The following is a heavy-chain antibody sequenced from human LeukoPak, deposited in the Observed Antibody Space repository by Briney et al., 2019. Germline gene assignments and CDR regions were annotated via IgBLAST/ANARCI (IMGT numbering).Heavy chain of an antibody. CDR2: TYHSGST. J-gene: IGHJ6*03. D-gene: IGHD2-2*01. V-gene: IGHV4-4*02. CDR3: AKVGYCSSTSCFLHYYYYYMDV. CDR1: GGSISSSNW. Sequence: SETLSLTCAVSGGSISSSNWWGWVRQPPGKGWEGIGETYHSGSTNYNPSLKGRVTISVDKSKNQFSLKLSSVTAADTAVYYCAKVGYCSSTSCFLHYYYYYMDVWGKGTTVTVSS.